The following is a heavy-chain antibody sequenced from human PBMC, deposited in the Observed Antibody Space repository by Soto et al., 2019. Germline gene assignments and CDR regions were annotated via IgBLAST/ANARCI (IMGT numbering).Heavy chain of an antibody. CDR1: GFIFSDYD. CDR3: AKRGTSYFYGMDV. Sequence: EVQLLESGGGWVQPGGSLRLSCAASGFIFSDYDMDWVRQTPGRGLEWVSSLSHSDGSTYYADSVQGRFTISRDYSNNTLHLQMNSLRAEDTAVYYCAKRGTSYFYGMDVWGQGTTVTVSS. V-gene: IGHV3-23*01. CDR2: LSHSDGST. D-gene: IGHD3-16*01. J-gene: IGHJ6*02.